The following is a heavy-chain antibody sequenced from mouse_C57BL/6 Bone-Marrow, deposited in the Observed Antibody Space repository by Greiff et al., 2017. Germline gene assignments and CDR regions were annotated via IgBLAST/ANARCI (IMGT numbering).Heavy chain of an antibody. CDR3: ARDVYYFDY. Sequence: EVQVVESGPGLVKPSQSLSLTCSVTGYSITSGYYWNWIRQFPGNKLEWMGYISYDGSNNYNPSLQNRISITRDTSKNQFFLKLNSVTTEDTATYYCARDVYYFDYWGQGTTLTVSS. CDR2: ISYDGSN. J-gene: IGHJ2*01. CDR1: GYSITSGYY. V-gene: IGHV3-6*01.